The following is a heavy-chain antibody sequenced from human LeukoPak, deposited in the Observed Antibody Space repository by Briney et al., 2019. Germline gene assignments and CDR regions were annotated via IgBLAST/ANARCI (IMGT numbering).Heavy chain of an antibody. CDR3: ARRNSGWPFGW. D-gene: IGHD6-19*01. Sequence: SETLSLTCSVSGGSISSSSHYWGWIPQPPGKGLEWIGHIFSSGTTYYNPPLQSPVTISADTSKMQFSLKVDAVSAADTAVYYCARRNSGWPFGWWGPVVLVSV. V-gene: IGHV4-39*01. CDR1: GGSISSSSHY. J-gene: IGHJ4*02. CDR2: IFSSGTT.